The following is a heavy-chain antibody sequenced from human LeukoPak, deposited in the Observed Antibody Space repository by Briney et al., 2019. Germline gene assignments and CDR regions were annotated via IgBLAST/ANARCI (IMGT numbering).Heavy chain of an antibody. J-gene: IGHJ3*02. CDR1: GGSISSYY. CDR2: IYYSGST. Sequence: SETLSLTCTVSGGSISSYYWSWIRQPPGKGLEWIGYIYYSGSTNYNPSLKSRVTISVDTSKNQFSLKLSSVTAADTAVYYCARHAPYYYDSSGHLAFQQAFDIWGQGTMVTVSS. V-gene: IGHV4-59*08. D-gene: IGHD3-22*01. CDR3: ARHAPYYYDSSGHLAFQQAFDI.